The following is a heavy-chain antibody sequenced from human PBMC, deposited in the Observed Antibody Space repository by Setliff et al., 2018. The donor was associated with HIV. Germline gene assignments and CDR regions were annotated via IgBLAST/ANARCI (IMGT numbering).Heavy chain of an antibody. CDR2: INPSGGST. J-gene: IGHJ3*01. D-gene: IGHD1-1*01. CDR3: ARVKGLRVRNWNDRPNASDL. CDR1: GGTFTSYY. Sequence: ASVKVSCKASGGTFTSYYMHWVRQAPGQGLEWMGIINPSGGSTSYAQKFQGRVTMTRDTSTSTVYMDLSGLRSDDTAVYYCARVKGLRVRNWNDRPNASDLWGQGTMVTVSS. V-gene: IGHV1-46*01.